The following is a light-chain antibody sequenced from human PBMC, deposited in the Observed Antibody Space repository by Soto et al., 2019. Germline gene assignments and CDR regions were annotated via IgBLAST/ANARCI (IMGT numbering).Light chain of an antibody. J-gene: IGKJ3*01. CDR1: QSVSSSS. Sequence: IVLAQSPGTLSFSPWERATLSCKSSQSVSSSSLAWYQQNPGQAPRLLIYGASSRVTGIPDRFSGSGSGTDFTLTISRLEPEDFAVYYCQQYGSLPQTFGPGTKVDIK. CDR3: QQYGSLPQT. V-gene: IGKV3-20*01. CDR2: GAS.